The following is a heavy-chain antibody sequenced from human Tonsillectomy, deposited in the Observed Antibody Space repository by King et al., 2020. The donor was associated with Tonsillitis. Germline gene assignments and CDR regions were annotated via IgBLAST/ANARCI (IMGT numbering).Heavy chain of an antibody. V-gene: IGHV4-39*01. Sequence: QLQESGPGLVKPSETLSLTCTVSGGSISSSSYYWGWIRQPPGKGLEWIGSIYYSGSTYYNPSLKSRVTISVDTSKNQFSLKLSSVTAADTAVYYCAGPLGSGASDAFDIWGQGTMVTVSS. CDR2: IYYSGST. J-gene: IGHJ3*02. D-gene: IGHD1-26*01. CDR3: AGPLGSGASDAFDI. CDR1: GGSISSSSYY.